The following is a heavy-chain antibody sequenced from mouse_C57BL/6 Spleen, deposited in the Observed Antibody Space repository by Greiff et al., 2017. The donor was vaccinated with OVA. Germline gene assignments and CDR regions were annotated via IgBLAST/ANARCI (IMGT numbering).Heavy chain of an antibody. Sequence: QVQLQQPGAELVKPGASVKLSCKASGYTFTSYWMHWVQQRPGRGLEWIGRIDPNSGGTKYNEKFKSKATLTVDNPSSAAYMQRSSLTSEDSAVYYCARSNDYYAMDYWGQGTSVTVSS. J-gene: IGHJ4*01. CDR3: ARSNDYYAMDY. CDR2: IDPNSGGT. V-gene: IGHV1-72*01. CDR1: GYTFTSYW.